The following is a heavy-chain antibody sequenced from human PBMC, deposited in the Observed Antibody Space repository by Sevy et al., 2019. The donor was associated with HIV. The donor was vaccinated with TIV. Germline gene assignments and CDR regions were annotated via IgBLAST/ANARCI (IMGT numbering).Heavy chain of an antibody. CDR3: AREGCTNPHDH. Sequence: GGSLRLSCAASGFTFNKYSMSWVRQPPGKGLEWVATLSFGCGEINYADSVKGRFTISRDNSKNSFYLQMNNLRAEDTALYYCAREGCTNPHDHWGQGTLVTVSS. CDR2: LSFGCGEI. CDR1: GFTFNKYS. V-gene: IGHV3-23*01. J-gene: IGHJ4*02. D-gene: IGHD2-8*01.